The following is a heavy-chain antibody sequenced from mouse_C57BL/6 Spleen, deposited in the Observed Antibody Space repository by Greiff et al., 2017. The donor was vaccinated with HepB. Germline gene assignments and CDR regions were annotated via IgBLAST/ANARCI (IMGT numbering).Heavy chain of an antibody. D-gene: IGHD1-1*01. CDR1: GYAFSSSW. J-gene: IGHJ2*01. V-gene: IGHV1-82*01. Sequence: VQLQQSGPELVKPGASVKISCKASGYAFSSSWMNWVKQRPGKGLEWIGRIYPGDGDTNYNGKFKGKATLTADKSSSTAYMQLSSLTSEDSAVYFCAPNYGSSPYYFDYWGQGTTLTVSS. CDR2: IYPGDGDT. CDR3: APNYGSSPYYFDY.